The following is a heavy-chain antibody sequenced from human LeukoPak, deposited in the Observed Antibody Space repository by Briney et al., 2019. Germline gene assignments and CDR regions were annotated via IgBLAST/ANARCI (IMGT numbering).Heavy chain of an antibody. J-gene: IGHJ4*02. D-gene: IGHD3-22*01. CDR2: ISSSSSYI. V-gene: IGHV3-21*01. CDR1: GFTFSSYS. Sequence: GGSLRLSCAASGFTFSSYSMNWVRQAPGKGLEWVSSISSSSSYIYYADSVKGRFTISRDNAKNSLYLQMNSLRAEDTAVYYCARDSDRYYYDSSSYYDYWGQGTLVTVSS. CDR3: ARDSDRYYYDSSSYYDY.